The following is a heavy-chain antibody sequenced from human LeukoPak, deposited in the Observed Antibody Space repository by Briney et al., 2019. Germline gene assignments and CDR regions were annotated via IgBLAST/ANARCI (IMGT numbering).Heavy chain of an antibody. J-gene: IGHJ4*02. V-gene: IGHV1-69*04. D-gene: IGHD2-15*01. CDR3: ANSPAYCSGGSCHFDC. CDR1: GGTFSSSA. Sequence: GASVKVSCKASGGTFSSSAISWVRQAPGQGLEWMGRIIPILAIANYAQKFQGRVTITADKSTSTAYMELSSLKSDDTAVYYCANSPAYCSGGSCHFDCWGQGTLVTVSS. CDR2: IIPILAIA.